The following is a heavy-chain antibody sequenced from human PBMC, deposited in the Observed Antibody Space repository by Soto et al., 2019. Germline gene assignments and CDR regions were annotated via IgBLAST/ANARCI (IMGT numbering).Heavy chain of an antibody. CDR3: ASLTQVGSGQWLDC. CDR2: IYHVGSI. J-gene: IGHJ4*01. CDR1: GVSISSNNW. Sequence: QVQLQESGPRLVKPSGTLTLTCAVSGVSISSNNWWRCFRQTPGKGLEWIAEIYHVGSINYNPSFQSRVTMSVDKSTSPFSLNLSAVTVADTAVYYCASLTQVGSGQWLDCSGHGQRVTGSP. D-gene: IGHD6-19*01. V-gene: IGHV4-4*02.